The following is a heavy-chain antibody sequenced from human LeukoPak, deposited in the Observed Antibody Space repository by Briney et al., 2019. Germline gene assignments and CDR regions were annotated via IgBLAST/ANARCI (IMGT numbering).Heavy chain of an antibody. CDR1: GGTFSSYA. V-gene: IGHV1-69*06. CDR2: IIPIFGTA. D-gene: IGHD3-22*01. Sequence: ASVKVSCKASGGTFSSYAISWVRQAPGQGLEWLGRIIPIFGTATYAQKFQGRVTITADKSTSTAYMELSSLRSEDTAVYYCARDYYDSSGPAYWGQGTLVTVSS. CDR3: ARDYYDSSGPAY. J-gene: IGHJ4*02.